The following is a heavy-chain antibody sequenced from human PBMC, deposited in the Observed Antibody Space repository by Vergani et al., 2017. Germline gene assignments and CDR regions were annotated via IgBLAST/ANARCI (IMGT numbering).Heavy chain of an antibody. V-gene: IGHV3-21*01. CDR1: GFTFSSYS. Sequence: VQLVESGGGVVQPGRSLRLSCAASGFTFSSYSMNWVRQAPGKGLEWVSSISSSSSYIYYADSVKGRFTISRDNAKNSLYLQMNSLRAEDTAVYYCARDLIGDTAMVLGGYWGQGTLVTVSS. J-gene: IGHJ4*02. D-gene: IGHD5-18*01. CDR2: ISSSSSYI. CDR3: ARDLIGDTAMVLGGY.